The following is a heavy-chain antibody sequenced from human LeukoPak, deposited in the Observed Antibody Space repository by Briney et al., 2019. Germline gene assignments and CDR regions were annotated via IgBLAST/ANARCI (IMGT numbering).Heavy chain of an antibody. J-gene: IGHJ6*02. V-gene: IGHV3-43D*03. CDR2: ISWDGGST. CDR3: AKDIGGYYYYYGMDV. CDR1: GFTFDDYA. Sequence: GGSLRLSCAASGFTFDDYAMHWVRQAPGKGLEWVSLISWDGGSTYYADSVKGRFTISRDNSKNSLYLQMNSLRAEDTALYYCAKDIGGYYYYYGMDVWGQGTTVTVSS.